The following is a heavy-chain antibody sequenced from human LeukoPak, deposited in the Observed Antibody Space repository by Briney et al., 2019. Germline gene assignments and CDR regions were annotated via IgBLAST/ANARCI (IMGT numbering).Heavy chain of an antibody. CDR1: GYSISSSNW. V-gene: IGHV4-28*05. J-gene: IGHJ4*02. Sequence: SDTLSLTCAVSGYSISSSNWWGWIRQPPGTGLEWIGYMYYSGSIYDNPSLKSRVTMSVDMSKNQFSLRLSSVTAVDTAVYYCASMGDKYGGKGYFDYWGQGTLVTVSS. CDR2: MYYSGSI. D-gene: IGHD4-23*01. CDR3: ASMGDKYGGKGYFDY.